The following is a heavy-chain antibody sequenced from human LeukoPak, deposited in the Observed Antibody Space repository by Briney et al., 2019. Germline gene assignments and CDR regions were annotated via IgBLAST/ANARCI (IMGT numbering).Heavy chain of an antibody. D-gene: IGHD6-19*01. V-gene: IGHV3-53*01. CDR1: GFTVSSNY. CDR3: AREPPYSSGLNYYGMDV. Sequence: GGSLRLSCAASGFTVSSNYMSWVRQAPGKGLEWVSVIYSGGSTYYADSVKGRFTISRGNSKNTLYLQMNSLRAEDTAVYYCAREPPYSSGLNYYGMDVWGQGTTVTVSS. CDR2: IYSGGST. J-gene: IGHJ6*02.